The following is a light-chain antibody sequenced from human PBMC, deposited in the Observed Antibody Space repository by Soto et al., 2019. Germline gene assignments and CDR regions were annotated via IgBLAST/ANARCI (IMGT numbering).Light chain of an antibody. J-gene: IGKJ1*01. CDR3: QQYSNWWT. Sequence: DIQMTQSPSTLSASVGDRVTITCRASQSISSWLAWYQQKPGKAPKLLIYKASSLESGVPSRFSGSGSGTEFTLPISSLQPDDFATYYCQQYSNWWTFGQGTKVEIK. V-gene: IGKV1-5*03. CDR2: KAS. CDR1: QSISSW.